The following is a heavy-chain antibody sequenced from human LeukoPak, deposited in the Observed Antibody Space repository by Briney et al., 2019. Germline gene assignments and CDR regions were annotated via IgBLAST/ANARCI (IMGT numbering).Heavy chain of an antibody. V-gene: IGHV3-23*01. J-gene: IGHJ4*02. Sequence: GGSLSLSCAASGFTFSSYAMSWVRQSPGKGLEWVSAISGGGGSTYYAYYPDSLRGRFTISRDNSKNTLYLQRNSLRAEDTAVYFCAKFNAILTGYFDYWGQGTLVTASS. CDR3: AKFNAILTGYFDY. D-gene: IGHD3-9*01. CDR2: ISGGGGST. CDR1: GFTFSSYA.